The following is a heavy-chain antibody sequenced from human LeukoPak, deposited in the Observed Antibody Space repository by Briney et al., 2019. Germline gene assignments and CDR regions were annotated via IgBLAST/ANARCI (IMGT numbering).Heavy chain of an antibody. J-gene: IGHJ6*02. D-gene: IGHD6-19*01. CDR1: GYTFTGYY. Sequence: ASVKVSCKASGYTFTGYYMHWVRQAPGQGLEWMGWIDPNGGGTNYAQKFQGRVTMTRDTSISTAYMELSRLRSDDTAVYYCARSYSSGWYSPGYYYYGMDVWGQGTTVTVSS. CDR2: IDPNGGGT. V-gene: IGHV1-2*02. CDR3: ARSYSSGWYSPGYYYYGMDV.